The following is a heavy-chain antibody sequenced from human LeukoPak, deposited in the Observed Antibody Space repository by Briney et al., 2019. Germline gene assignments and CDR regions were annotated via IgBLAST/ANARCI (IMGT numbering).Heavy chain of an antibody. CDR2: IDPSDSYT. CDR3: ARHKYCSGGSCYSFEYSD. Sequence: GESLKISCKGSGYSFTSYWISWVRQMPGKDLEWMGRIDPSDSYTNYSPSFQGHVTISADKSISTAYLQWSSLKASDTAMYYCARHKYCSGGSCYSFEYSDWGQGTLVTVSS. CDR1: GYSFTSYW. J-gene: IGHJ4*02. V-gene: IGHV5-10-1*01. D-gene: IGHD2-15*01.